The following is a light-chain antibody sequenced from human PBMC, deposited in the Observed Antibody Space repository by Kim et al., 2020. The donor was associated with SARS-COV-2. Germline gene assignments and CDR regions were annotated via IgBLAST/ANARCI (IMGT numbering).Light chain of an antibody. CDR3: QAWDSNTVI. V-gene: IGLV3-1*01. CDR1: KLGDKH. Sequence: SYELTQPPSVSVSPGQTASITCSGDKLGDKHASWYQQRAGQSPVLVIYRDDRRPSGIPERFSGSNSGNTATLTISGTQAMDEADYYCQAWDSNTVIFGAGTQLTVL. CDR2: RDD. J-gene: IGLJ2*01.